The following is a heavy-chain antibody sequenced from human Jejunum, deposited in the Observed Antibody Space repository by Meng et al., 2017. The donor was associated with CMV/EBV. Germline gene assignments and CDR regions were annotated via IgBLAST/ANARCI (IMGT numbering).Heavy chain of an antibody. CDR1: YTFTTYF. CDR3: ARDKNARSSSGWFDP. D-gene: IGHD6-6*01. J-gene: IGHJ5*02. V-gene: IGHV1-46*01. Sequence: YTFTTYFFHWLRQAPGQGLEWMGMISASGGSTNYAQKFQGRVTMTRDTSTSTVFMELTSLRSEDTAVYYCARDKNARSSSGWFDPWGQGTLGTVSS. CDR2: ISASGGST.